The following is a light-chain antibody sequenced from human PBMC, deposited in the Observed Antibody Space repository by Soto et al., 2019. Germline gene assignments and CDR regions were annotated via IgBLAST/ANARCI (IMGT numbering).Light chain of an antibody. CDR2: AAS. CDR3: HQYNSYSGT. CDR1: QSISNY. V-gene: IGKV1-39*01. J-gene: IGKJ1*01. Sequence: DIPMTQSPSSLSASVGDRVTISCRASQSISNYLNWYQQKPGKAPDLLIYAASSLQSGVPSRFSGSGSGTDFTLTISRLQPEDFATYYCHQYNSYSGTFGQGTKVDI.